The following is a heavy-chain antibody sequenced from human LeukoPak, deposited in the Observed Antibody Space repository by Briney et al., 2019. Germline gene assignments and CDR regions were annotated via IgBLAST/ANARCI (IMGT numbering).Heavy chain of an antibody. CDR3: ARDLVIGYGMDV. Sequence: GASVKVSCKASGYTFTSYAMHWVRQAPGQRLEWMGWINAGNGNTKYSQKFQGRVTITRDTSASTAYMELSSLRSEDTAVYYCARDLVIGYGMDVWGQGTTVTVSS. D-gene: IGHD3-9*01. CDR2: INAGNGNT. J-gene: IGHJ6*02. V-gene: IGHV1-3*01. CDR1: GYTFTSYA.